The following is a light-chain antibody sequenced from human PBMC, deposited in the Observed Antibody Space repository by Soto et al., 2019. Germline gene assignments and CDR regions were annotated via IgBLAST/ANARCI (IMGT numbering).Light chain of an antibody. Sequence: QSALTQPASVSGSPGQSITITCTGTGSDVGGHDYVSWYQQHPGKAPKLIFYEVSNRPSGVSDRFSGSKSGNRASLTISGLQAEDEGEYYCSSYASSNSLLFGGGTKVTVL. J-gene: IGLJ2*01. CDR2: EVS. CDR3: SSYASSNSLL. V-gene: IGLV2-14*01. CDR1: GSDVGGHDY.